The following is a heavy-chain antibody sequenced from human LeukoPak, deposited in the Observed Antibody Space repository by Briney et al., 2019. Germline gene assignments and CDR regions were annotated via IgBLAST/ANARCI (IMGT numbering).Heavy chain of an antibody. D-gene: IGHD2-21*01. CDR3: ARDLEGHICYFDY. J-gene: IGHJ4*02. CDR1: GFTFSSYW. Sequence: GGSLRLSCAASGFTFSSYWMSWVRQAPGKGLEWVANIKQDGSEKYYVDSVKGRFTISRDNAKNSLYLQMNSLRAEDTDVYYCARDLEGHICYFDYWGQGTLVTVS. CDR2: IKQDGSEK. V-gene: IGHV3-7*01.